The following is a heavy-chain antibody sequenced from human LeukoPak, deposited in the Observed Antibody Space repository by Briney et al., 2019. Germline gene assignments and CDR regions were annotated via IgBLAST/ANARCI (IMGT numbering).Heavy chain of an antibody. CDR3: ARRYSYDSSGYYARGWGMDV. V-gene: IGHV4-61*10. D-gene: IGHD3-22*01. Sequence: SETLSLTCTVSGGSVSSGVSWWNWMRQPAGKGLEWIGYIYYSGSTTYNPSLKSRVTISVDTSKNQFSLKLSSVTAADTAVYYCARRYSYDSSGYYARGWGMDVWGQGTTVTVSS. J-gene: IGHJ6*02. CDR2: IYYSGST. CDR1: GGSVSSGVSW.